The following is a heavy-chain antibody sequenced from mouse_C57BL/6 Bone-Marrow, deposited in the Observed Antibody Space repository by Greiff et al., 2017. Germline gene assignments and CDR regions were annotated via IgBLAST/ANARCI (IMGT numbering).Heavy chain of an antibody. CDR3: AREPFFYYYGSSYVENWYFDV. D-gene: IGHD1-1*01. V-gene: IGHV5-4*01. J-gene: IGHJ1*03. CDR2: ISDGGSYT. CDR1: GFTFSSYA. Sequence: DVMLVESGGGLVKPGGSLKLSCAASGFTFSSYAMSWVRQTPGKRLEWVATISDGGSYTYYPDNVKGRFTISRDNAKNNLYLQMSHLKSEDTAMYYCAREPFFYYYGSSYVENWYFDVWGTGTTVTVSA.